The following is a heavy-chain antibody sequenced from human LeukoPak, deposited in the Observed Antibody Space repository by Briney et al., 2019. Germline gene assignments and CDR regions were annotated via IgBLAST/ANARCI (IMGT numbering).Heavy chain of an antibody. V-gene: IGHV1-8*01. D-gene: IGHD3-10*01. CDR1: GYTFTSYD. J-gene: IGHJ4*02. CDR3: ARLITMVRGVSEDY. CDR2: MNPNSGNT. Sequence: ASVKVSCKASGYTFTSYDINWVRQATGQGLEWMGWMNPNSGNTGYAQKFQGRVTMTRNTSISTAYMELSSLRSEDTAVYYCARLITMVRGVSEDYWGQGTLVTVSS.